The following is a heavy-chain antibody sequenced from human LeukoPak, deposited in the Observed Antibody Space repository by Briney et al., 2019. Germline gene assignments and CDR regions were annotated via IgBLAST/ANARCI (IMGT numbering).Heavy chain of an antibody. CDR3: AMRPSGSGWYFGS. V-gene: IGHV1-69*05. CDR2: IIPIFGTA. CDR1: GGTFSSYA. Sequence: GSSVKVSCKASGGTFSSYAISWVRQAPGQGLEWMGRIIPIFGTANYAQKFQGRVTITTDESTSTAYMKLSSLRSEDTALYYCAMRPSGSGWYFGSWGQGTLVTVSS. D-gene: IGHD6-19*01. J-gene: IGHJ4*02.